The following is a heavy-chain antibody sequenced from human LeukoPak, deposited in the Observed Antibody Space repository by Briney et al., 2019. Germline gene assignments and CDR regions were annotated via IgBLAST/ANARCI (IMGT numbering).Heavy chain of an antibody. CDR2: ISYSGGST. V-gene: IGHV3-23*01. D-gene: IGHD1-26*01. CDR3: AKSRGESRGASNY. Sequence: GGSLRLSCAASGFTFSSNAMSWVRQAPGKGLEWVSGISYSGGSTYYADSVKGRFTISRDNSKNTLYLQVNSLRAGDTAVYYCAKSRGESRGASNYWGQGTLVTVSS. CDR1: GFTFSSNA. J-gene: IGHJ4*02.